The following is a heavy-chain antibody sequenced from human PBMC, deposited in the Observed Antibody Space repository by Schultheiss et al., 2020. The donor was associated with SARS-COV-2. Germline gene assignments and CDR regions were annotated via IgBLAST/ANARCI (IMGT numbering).Heavy chain of an antibody. CDR3: ARDGSYDSSGYYYY. J-gene: IGHJ4*02. CDR1: GFTFSSYG. Sequence: GESLKISCAASGFTFSSYGMHWVRQAPGKGLEWVAVIWYDGSNKYYADSVKGRFTISRDNSKNTLYLQMNSLRAEDTAVYYCARDGSYDSSGYYYYWGQGTLVTVSS. D-gene: IGHD3-22*01. CDR2: IWYDGSNK. V-gene: IGHV3-33*01.